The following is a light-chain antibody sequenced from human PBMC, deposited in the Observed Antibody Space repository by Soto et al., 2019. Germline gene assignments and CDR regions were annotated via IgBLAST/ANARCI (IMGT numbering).Light chain of an antibody. J-gene: IGLJ1*01. CDR3: SSYTSSTAYV. CDR2: EVS. CDR1: SSDVGGYNY. V-gene: IGLV2-14*01. Sequence: QSVLTQPASVSGSPGQSITISCTGTSSDVGGYNYVSWYQLHPGKAPKLMVYEVSNRPSGVSNRFSGSKSGNTASLTISGLQAEDEADYYCSSYTSSTAYVFGTRTKVTVL.